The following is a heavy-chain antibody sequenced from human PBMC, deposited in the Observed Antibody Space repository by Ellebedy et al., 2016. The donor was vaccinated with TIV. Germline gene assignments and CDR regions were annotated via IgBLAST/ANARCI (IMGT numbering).Heavy chain of an antibody. CDR3: AKGRGGGSDSSAPRYYFDY. V-gene: IGHV3-74*01. J-gene: IGHJ4*02. CDR2: INSDGSST. CDR1: GFTFSSYW. Sequence: GESLKISCAASGFTFSSYWMHRVRQAPGKGLVWVSRINSDGSSTNYADSVKGRFTISRDNAKNTLYLQMNSLRAEDTAVDYCAKGRGGGSDSSAPRYYFDYWGLGTLVTVSS. D-gene: IGHD3-22*01.